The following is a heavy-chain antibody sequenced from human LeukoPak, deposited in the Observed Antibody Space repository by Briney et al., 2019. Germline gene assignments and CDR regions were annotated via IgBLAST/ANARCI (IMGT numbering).Heavy chain of an antibody. CDR1: GGSISSYY. CDR3: ARDLVSSSWLSANYYYYYGMDV. V-gene: IGHV4-4*07. D-gene: IGHD6-13*01. CDR2: IYTSGST. Sequence: PSETLSLTCTVSGGSISSYYWSWIRQPAGKGLEWIGRIYTSGSTNYNPSLKSRVTMPVDTSKNQFSLKLSSVTAADTAVYYCARDLVSSSWLSANYYYYYGMDVWGQGTTVTVSS. J-gene: IGHJ6*02.